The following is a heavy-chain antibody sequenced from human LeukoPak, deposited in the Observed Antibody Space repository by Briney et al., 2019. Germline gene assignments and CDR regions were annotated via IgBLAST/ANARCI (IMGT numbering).Heavy chain of an antibody. CDR1: NDSISSGRYY. V-gene: IGHV4-61*02. D-gene: IGHD5-24*01. J-gene: IGHJ4*02. CDR2: IYTSGST. Sequence: SQTLSLTCSVSNDSISSGRYYWIWIRQPAGKGLEWIGRIYTSGSTNYNPSLKSRVIISVDTSKNQFSLSLGSVTAADTAVYYCARDRTGWLQADYWGPGTLVTVSS. CDR3: ARDRTGWLQADY.